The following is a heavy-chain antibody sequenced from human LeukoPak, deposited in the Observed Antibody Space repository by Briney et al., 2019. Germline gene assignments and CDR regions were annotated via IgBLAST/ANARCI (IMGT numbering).Heavy chain of an antibody. Sequence: AGGSLRLSCAASGFSFSSYTMNWVRQAPGKGLEWVSIISSSSSYIYYADSVKGRFTISRDNAKNALYLQMNSLRAEDTAVYYCGGGQLTPASLWGQGTLVTVSS. CDR1: GFSFSSYT. V-gene: IGHV3-21*01. CDR3: GGGQLTPASL. J-gene: IGHJ4*02. D-gene: IGHD6-13*01. CDR2: ISSSSSYI.